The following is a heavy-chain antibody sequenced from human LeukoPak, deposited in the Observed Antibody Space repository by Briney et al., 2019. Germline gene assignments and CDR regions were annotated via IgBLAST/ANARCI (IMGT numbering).Heavy chain of an antibody. V-gene: IGHV1-2*02. CDR1: GHTFTVYY. CDR2: IKPDCGAT. D-gene: IGHD4/OR15-4a*01. CDR3: ARDHDYGPDY. J-gene: IGHJ4*02. Sequence: ASLKVSCKASGHTFTVYYMHWLRQAPGQGLEWMGWIKPDCGATNFAQNFQGRVTMTSDKSINTAYMELSGLTSDDTAMYYCARDHDYGPDYWGQGTLVTVSA.